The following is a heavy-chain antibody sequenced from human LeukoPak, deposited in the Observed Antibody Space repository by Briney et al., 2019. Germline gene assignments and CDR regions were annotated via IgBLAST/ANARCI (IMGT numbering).Heavy chain of an antibody. V-gene: IGHV4-31*11. CDR1: GGSISSGGYY. CDR2: IYYSGST. D-gene: IGHD3-10*01. J-gene: IGHJ4*02. Sequence: SETLSLTCAVSGGSISSGGYYWSWIRQHPGKGLEWIGYIYYSGSTYYNPSLKSRVTISVDTSKNQFSLKLSSVTAADTAVYYCARAERFGECDYWGQGTLVTVSS. CDR3: ARAERFGECDY.